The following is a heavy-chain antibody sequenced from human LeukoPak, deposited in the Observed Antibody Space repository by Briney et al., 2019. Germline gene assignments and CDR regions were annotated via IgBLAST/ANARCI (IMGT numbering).Heavy chain of an antibody. CDR2: ISANGQAT. CDR3: ARGGSSWSFSDY. J-gene: IGHJ4*02. Sequence: GGSLRLSCAGSGFAFGTYAMSWVRQAPGMGLEWVSSISANGQATYYADSVKGRFTISRDNAKNSLYLQMNSLRAEDTAVYYCARGGSSWSFSDYWGQGTLVTVSS. D-gene: IGHD6-13*01. V-gene: IGHV3-21*01. CDR1: GFAFGTYA.